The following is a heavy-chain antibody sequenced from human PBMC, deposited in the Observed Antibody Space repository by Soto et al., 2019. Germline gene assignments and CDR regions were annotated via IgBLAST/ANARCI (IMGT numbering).Heavy chain of an antibody. D-gene: IGHD3-16*01. V-gene: IGHV3-30*18. J-gene: IGHJ4*02. CDR1: GFTFSSYG. CDR2: ISYDGSNK. Sequence: QVQLVESGGGVVQPGRSLRLSCAASGFTFSSYGMHWVRQAPGKGLEWVAVISYDGSNKYYADSVKGRFTISRDNSKNTLYLQMNSLRADDTAVYYCAKDGGWLGTYWGQGTLVTVSS. CDR3: AKDGGWLGTY.